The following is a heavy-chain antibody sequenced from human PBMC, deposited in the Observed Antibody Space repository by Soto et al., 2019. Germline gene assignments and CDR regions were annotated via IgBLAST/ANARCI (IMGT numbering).Heavy chain of an antibody. CDR2: IYPGHSDT. D-gene: IGHD2-2*01. V-gene: IGHV5-51*01. CDR1: GYSFRGYC. Sequence: PGESLMTSSKGSGYSFRGYCTGWVRQIPGQGREWMGIIYPGHSDTRYSPSLQGQVTISADKSISTASLKLSSVTAADTAVYYCARGIIGVVSPAMGGLWFDPWGQGTLVTVSS. CDR3: ARGIIGVVSPAMGGLWFDP. J-gene: IGHJ5*02.